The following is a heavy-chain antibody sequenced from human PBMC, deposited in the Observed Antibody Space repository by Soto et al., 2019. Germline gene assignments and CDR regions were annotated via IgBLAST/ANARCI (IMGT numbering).Heavy chain of an antibody. J-gene: IGHJ6*02. CDR2: IYPGDSDT. CDR1: GYSFTSYW. D-gene: IGHD3-3*01. Sequence: PGESLKISCKGSGYSFTSYWIGWVRQMPGKGLEWMGIIYPGDSDTRYSPSFQGQVTISADKSISTAYLQWSSLKASDTAMYYCARHGSYYDFWSGYYRLRDYYYGMDVWGQGTTVTVSS. V-gene: IGHV5-51*01. CDR3: ARHGSYYDFWSGYYRLRDYYYGMDV.